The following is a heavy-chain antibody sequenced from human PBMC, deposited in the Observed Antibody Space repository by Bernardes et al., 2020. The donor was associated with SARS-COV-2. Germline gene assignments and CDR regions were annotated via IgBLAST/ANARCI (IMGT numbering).Heavy chain of an antibody. Sequence: GGSLRLSCVGSGFIFTTYSMSWVRQAPGKGLEWLLFISSGGDTIHDADSVRGRFTVSRDDAKNSAYLQMNSLRAEDTAVYYCARGWRENSFDYWGQGGLVTVSS. V-gene: IGHV3-48*01. CDR1: GFIFTTYS. J-gene: IGHJ4*02. CDR3: ARGWRENSFDY. D-gene: IGHD2-15*01. CDR2: ISSGGDTI.